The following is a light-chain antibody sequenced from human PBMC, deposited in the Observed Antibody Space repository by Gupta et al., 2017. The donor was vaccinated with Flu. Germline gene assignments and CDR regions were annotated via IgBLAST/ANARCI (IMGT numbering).Light chain of an antibody. CDR2: GNT. CDR1: SSNIGAGYD. Sequence: QSVLAQPPSVSAAPGQRVTISCTGISSNIGAGYDVHWYRRLPGTTPKLLIYGNTNRPSGVPDRFSGSKSGTSASLAISGLQAEDEADYYGQSYDSSLSGWVFGGGTKLAVL. J-gene: IGLJ2*01. V-gene: IGLV1-40*01. CDR3: QSYDSSLSGWV.